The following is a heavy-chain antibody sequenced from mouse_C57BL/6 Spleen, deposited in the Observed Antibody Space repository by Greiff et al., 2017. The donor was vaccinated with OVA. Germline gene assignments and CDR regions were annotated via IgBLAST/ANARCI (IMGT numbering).Heavy chain of an antibody. V-gene: IGHV2-9-1*01. CDR2: IWTGGGT. Sequence: VQLVESGPGLVAPSQSLSITCTVSGFSLTSYAISWVRQPPGKGLEWLGVIWTGGGTNYNSALKSRLSISKDNSKSQVFLKMNSLQTDDTARYYCARNPYDYDGGNWYFDVWGTGTTVTVSS. CDR3: ARNPYDYDGGNWYFDV. CDR1: GFSLTSYA. D-gene: IGHD2-4*01. J-gene: IGHJ1*03.